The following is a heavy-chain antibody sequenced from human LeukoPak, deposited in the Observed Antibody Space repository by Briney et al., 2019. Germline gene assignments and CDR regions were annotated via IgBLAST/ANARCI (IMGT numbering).Heavy chain of an antibody. V-gene: IGHV1-69*04. CDR1: GGTFSSYA. D-gene: IGHD3-10*01. Sequence: SVKVSYKASGGTFSSYAISWVRQAPGQRLEGMGRIIPILGIANYAQKFQGRVTITADKSTSTAYMELSSLRSEDTAVYYCARVLWFGEFVYYYGMDVWGQGTTVTVSS. CDR2: IIPILGIA. CDR3: ARVLWFGEFVYYYGMDV. J-gene: IGHJ6*02.